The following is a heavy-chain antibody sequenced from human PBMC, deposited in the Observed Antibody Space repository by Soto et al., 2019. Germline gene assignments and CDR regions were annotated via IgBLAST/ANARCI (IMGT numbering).Heavy chain of an antibody. CDR2: IIPIFGTA. Sequence: SVKVSCKASGGTFSSYAISWVRQAPGQGLEWMGGIIPIFGTANYAQKFQGRVTITADESTSTAYMELSGLRSEDTAVYYCARTLRIHDAFDIWGQGTMVTVSS. CDR1: GGTFSSYA. J-gene: IGHJ3*02. V-gene: IGHV1-69*13. CDR3: ARTLRIHDAFDI. D-gene: IGHD4-17*01.